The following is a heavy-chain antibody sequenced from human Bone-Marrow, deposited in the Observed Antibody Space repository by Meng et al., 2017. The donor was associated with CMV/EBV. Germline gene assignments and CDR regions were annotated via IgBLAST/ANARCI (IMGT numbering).Heavy chain of an antibody. Sequence: SCAASGVTFSSYRMHWVRQAPGKGLEWVSSISCSSSDIYYADSVKGRFTISRDNAKNSLYLQMNSLRAEDTAVYYCASYDFGGYYFDYWGQGTLVTVSS. CDR1: GVTFSSYR. V-gene: IGHV3-21*01. CDR2: ISCSSSDI. CDR3: ASYDFGGYYFDY. D-gene: IGHD3-3*01. J-gene: IGHJ4*02.